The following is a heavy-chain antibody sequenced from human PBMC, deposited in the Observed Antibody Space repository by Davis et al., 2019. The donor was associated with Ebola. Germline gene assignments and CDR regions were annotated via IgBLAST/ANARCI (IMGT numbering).Heavy chain of an antibody. V-gene: IGHV3-23*01. J-gene: IGHJ6*04. D-gene: IGHD6-19*01. Sequence: GGSLRLSCAASGFTFSSYAMTWARQAPGKGLERVSAVTSSGGGTYYADSVKGRFTISRDNSKNTLYLQMNSLRVEDTAVYYCAKGGSGWPSDYSYGMGVWGKGTTVTVSS. CDR3: AKGGSGWPSDYSYGMGV. CDR1: GFTFSSYA. CDR2: VTSSGGGT.